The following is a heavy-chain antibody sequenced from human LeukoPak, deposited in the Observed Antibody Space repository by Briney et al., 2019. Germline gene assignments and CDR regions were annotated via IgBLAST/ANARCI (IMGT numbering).Heavy chain of an antibody. Sequence: PGGSLRLSCAASGFTFSSYSTNWVRQAPGKGLEWVSYISSSSSTIYYADSVKGRFTISRDNAKNSLYLQMNSLRAEDTAVYYCAREAPSYYDSSGYNWGQGTLVTVSS. D-gene: IGHD3-22*01. J-gene: IGHJ4*02. CDR3: AREAPSYYDSSGYN. CDR1: GFTFSSYS. CDR2: ISSSSSTI. V-gene: IGHV3-48*01.